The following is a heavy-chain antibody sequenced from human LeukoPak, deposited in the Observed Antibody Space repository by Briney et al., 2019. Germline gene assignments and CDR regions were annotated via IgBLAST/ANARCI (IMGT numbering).Heavy chain of an antibody. CDR3: ARGLTISYCDY. Sequence: SGTLSLTCAVSGGSISSGGYYWSWIRQHPGKGLEWLGYIYYSGSTYYNPSLKSRVTISVDTSKNQFSLKLSSVTAADTAVYYCARGLTISYCDYWGQGTLVTVSS. CDR1: GGSISSGGYY. CDR2: IYYSGST. D-gene: IGHD4/OR15-4a*01. V-gene: IGHV4-31*11. J-gene: IGHJ4*02.